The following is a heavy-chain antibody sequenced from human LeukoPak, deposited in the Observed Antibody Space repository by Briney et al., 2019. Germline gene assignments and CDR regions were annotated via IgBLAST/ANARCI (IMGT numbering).Heavy chain of an antibody. V-gene: IGHV4-39*07. CDR3: ARGPPRAFQYSSSSDHYYYMDV. CDR1: GGSISSSSYY. CDR2: IYYSGST. Sequence: HPSETLSLTCTVSGGSISSSSYYWGWIRQPPGKGLEWIGSIYYSGSTYYNPSLKSRVTISVDTSKNHFSLKLSSVTAADTAVYYCARGPPRAFQYSSSSDHYYYMDVWGKGTTVTVSS. D-gene: IGHD6-6*01. J-gene: IGHJ6*03.